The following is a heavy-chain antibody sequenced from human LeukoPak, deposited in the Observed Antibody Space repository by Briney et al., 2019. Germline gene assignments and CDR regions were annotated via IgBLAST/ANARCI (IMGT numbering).Heavy chain of an antibody. CDR1: GFTFDDYA. V-gene: IGHV3-43*02. J-gene: IGHJ4*02. D-gene: IGHD4/OR15-4a*01. CDR2: ISGDGGST. Sequence: GGSLRLSCAASGFTFDDYAMHWVRQAPGKGLEWVSLISGDGGSTYYADSVKGRFTISRDNSKNSLYLQMNSLRTEDTALYYYAKSMVRAVVYGWYFDYWGQGTLVTVSS. CDR3: AKSMVRAVVYGWYFDY.